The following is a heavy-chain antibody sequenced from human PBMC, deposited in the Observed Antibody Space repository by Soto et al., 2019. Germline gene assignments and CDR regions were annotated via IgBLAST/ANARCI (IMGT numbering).Heavy chain of an antibody. CDR1: GFTFNHYA. Sequence: EHVLESGGGLVQPGGSLRLSCEASGFTFNHYAMAWVRQTPGKGLEWVSVISGSTGTTYYADSVKGRFTISRDNSKNTVYLQMNSLRVEDSALYSCAKVIVLGASTLEYWGPGTRVTVSS. CDR2: ISGSTGTT. CDR3: AKVIVLGASTLEY. V-gene: IGHV3-23*01. D-gene: IGHD6-6*01. J-gene: IGHJ4*02.